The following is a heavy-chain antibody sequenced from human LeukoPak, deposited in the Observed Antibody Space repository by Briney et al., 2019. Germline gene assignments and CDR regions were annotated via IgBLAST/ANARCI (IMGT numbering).Heavy chain of an antibody. CDR2: IYYSGST. Sequence: SETLSLTCNVSGDSINSYYWSWIRQPPGKGLEWIGYIYYSGSTNYNPSFKSRVTISADTSKNQFSLKLRSVTAADTAVYYCTRGAGWLIDYWGQGILVTVSS. D-gene: IGHD3-16*01. J-gene: IGHJ4*02. V-gene: IGHV4-59*01. CDR1: GDSINSYY. CDR3: TRGAGWLIDY.